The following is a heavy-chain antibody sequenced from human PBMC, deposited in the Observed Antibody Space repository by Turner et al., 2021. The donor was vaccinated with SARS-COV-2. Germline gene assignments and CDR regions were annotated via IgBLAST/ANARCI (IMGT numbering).Heavy chain of an antibody. CDR1: ADSISSTTFY. D-gene: IGHD3-3*01. CDR3: ATTPNRVFTPY. J-gene: IGHJ4*02. Sequence: QLQLQEWGPGLVKHSATLSLTCTAPADSISSTTFYWGWLCQPPGKGLEWIGSSHSSGTAFYNPSLKSRFTISLDTSNNQFSLRLTSVTAADTAVYYCATTPNRVFTPYWGQGTLVIVSS. V-gene: IGHV4-39*01. CDR2: SHSSGTA.